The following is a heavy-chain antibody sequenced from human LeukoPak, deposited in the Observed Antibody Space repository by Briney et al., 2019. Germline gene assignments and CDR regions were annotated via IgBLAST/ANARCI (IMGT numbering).Heavy chain of an antibody. CDR1: GGSISSYY. Sequence: SETLSLTCSVSGGSISSYYWNWIRQPPGKGLEWIGYIYYSGRTDYNPSLKSRVTISIDTSKNQFSLKLSSVTAADTAVYYCARGKWDLESGEAFDIWGQGTMVTVSS. V-gene: IGHV4-59*01. CDR3: ARGKWDLESGEAFDI. J-gene: IGHJ3*02. D-gene: IGHD1-26*01. CDR2: IYYSGRT.